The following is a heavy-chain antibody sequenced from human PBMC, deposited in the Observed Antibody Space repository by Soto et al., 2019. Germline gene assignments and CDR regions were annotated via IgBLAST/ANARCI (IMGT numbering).Heavy chain of an antibody. J-gene: IGHJ5*02. CDR1: GYTFTGYY. CDR2: INPNSGGT. V-gene: IGHV1-2*04. D-gene: IGHD3-10*01. CDR3: ARGGLLWFGETRVRFDP. Sequence: ASVKVSCKASGYTFTGYYMHWVRQAPGQGLEWMGWINPNSGGTNYAQKFQGWVTMTRDTSISTAYMELRRLRSDDTAVYYCARGGLLWFGETRVRFDPWGQGTLVTVSS.